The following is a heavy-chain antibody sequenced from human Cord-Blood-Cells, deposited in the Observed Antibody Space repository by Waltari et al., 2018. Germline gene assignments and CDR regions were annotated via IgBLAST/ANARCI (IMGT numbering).Heavy chain of an antibody. CDR3: ARDEYCSSTSCYHDAFDI. CDR2: IYHSGST. V-gene: IGHV4-38-2*02. CDR1: GYSISSGYY. J-gene: IGHJ3*02. Sequence: QVQLQESGPGLVKPSETLSLTCTVSGYSISSGYYWGWIRQPPGTGLEWIGSIYHSGSTYYNPSLKSRVTISVDTSKNQFSLKLSSVTAADTAVYYCARDEYCSSTSCYHDAFDIWGQGTMVTVSS. D-gene: IGHD2-2*01.